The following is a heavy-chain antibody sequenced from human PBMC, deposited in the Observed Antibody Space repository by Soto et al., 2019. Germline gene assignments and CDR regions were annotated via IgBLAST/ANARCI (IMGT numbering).Heavy chain of an antibody. J-gene: IGHJ4*02. CDR1: GGSFSGYY. V-gene: IGHV4-34*01. CDR2: INHSGST. CDR3: PGGYSGYAKGPPPFDY. Sequence: PSETLSLTCAVYGGSFSGYYWSWIRQPPGKGLEWIGEINHSGSTNYNPSLKSRVTISVDTSKNQFSLKLSSVTAADTAAYYCPGGYSGYAKGPPPFDYWGQGTLATVSS. D-gene: IGHD5-12*01.